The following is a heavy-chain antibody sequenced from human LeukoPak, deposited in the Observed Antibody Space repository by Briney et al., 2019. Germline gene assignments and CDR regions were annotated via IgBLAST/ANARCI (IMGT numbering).Heavy chain of an antibody. J-gene: IGHJ4*02. D-gene: IGHD6-19*01. Sequence: GGSLRLSCAASGFTFSSYAMHWVRQAPGKGLEWVGRIKDKTEGATTDYAAPVKGRFTISRDDSKNTLYLQMNSLKTEDTAVYYCTTYSLSSGWYYFDYWGQGTLVTISS. CDR2: IKDKTEGATT. CDR3: TTYSLSSGWYYFDY. CDR1: GFTFSSYA. V-gene: IGHV3-15*01.